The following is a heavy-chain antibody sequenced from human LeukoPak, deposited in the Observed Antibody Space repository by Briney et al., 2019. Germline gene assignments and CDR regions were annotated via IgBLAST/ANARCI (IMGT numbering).Heavy chain of an antibody. CDR3: ARSGSYSSRWSRGWFDP. J-gene: IGHJ5*02. D-gene: IGHD6-13*01. CDR1: GGSFSGYY. CDR2: INHSGST. Sequence: SETLSLTCAVYGGSFSGYYWSWIRQPPGEGLEWIGEINHSGSTNYNPSLKSRVTISVDTSKNQFSLKLSSVTAADTAVYYCARSGSYSSRWSRGWFDPWGQGTLVTVSS. V-gene: IGHV4-34*01.